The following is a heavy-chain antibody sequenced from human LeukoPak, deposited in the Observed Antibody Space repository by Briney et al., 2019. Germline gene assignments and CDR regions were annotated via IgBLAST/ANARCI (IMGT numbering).Heavy chain of an antibody. CDR2: INSDGSST. J-gene: IGHJ4*02. V-gene: IGHV3-74*01. Sequence: GGSLRLSCAASGFTFSSDWMHWVRQAQGKGLVWVSRINSDGSSTSYADSVKGRFTISRDNAKNTLYLEMNSLRAEDTAVYYCSRGDDYGDYVRDWGQGTLVTVSS. CDR3: SRGDDYGDYVRD. CDR1: GFTFSSDW. D-gene: IGHD4-17*01.